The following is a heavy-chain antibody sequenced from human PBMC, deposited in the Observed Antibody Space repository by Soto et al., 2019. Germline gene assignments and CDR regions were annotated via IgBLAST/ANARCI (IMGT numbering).Heavy chain of an antibody. D-gene: IGHD3-3*01. V-gene: IGHV1-69*06. J-gene: IGHJ6*02. CDR2: IIPIFGTA. CDR1: GGTFSSYA. CDR3: ARDVSLHDFWSGYYNTGYYYYGMDV. Sequence: SVKVSCKASGGTFSSYAISWVRQAPGQGLEWMGWIIPIFGTANYAQKFQGRVTITADKSTSTAYMELSSLRSEDTAVYYCARDVSLHDFWSGYYNTGYYYYGMDVWGQGTTVPSP.